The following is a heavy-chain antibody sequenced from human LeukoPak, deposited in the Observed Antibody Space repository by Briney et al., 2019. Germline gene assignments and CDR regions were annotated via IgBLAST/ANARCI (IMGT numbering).Heavy chain of an antibody. CDR3: ARDGGYCGAGSCYDY. CDR1: GFTFSSYS. V-gene: IGHV3-21*06. CDR2: ISSSSSYI. D-gene: IGHD2-15*01. J-gene: IGHJ4*02. Sequence: GGSLRLSCAASGFTFSSYSMNWVRQAPGKGLEWVSSISSSSSYIYYADSVKGRFTISRDNAKNSLYLQMNSLRAEDTAMYFCARDGGYCGAGSCYDYWGQGTLVTVSS.